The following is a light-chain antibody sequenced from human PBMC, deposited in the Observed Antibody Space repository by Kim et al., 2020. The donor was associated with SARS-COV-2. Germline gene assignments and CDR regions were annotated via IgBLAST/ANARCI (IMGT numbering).Light chain of an antibody. CDR1: QRVSSN. CDR2: GAS. V-gene: IGKV3D-15*01. J-gene: IGKJ5*01. Sequence: VSPGEKVALSCRASQRVSSNIGWDQQKPGQAPRLLIYGASSRATGIPARFSGSGSGTEFTLTISSLQSEDFAIYYCQQYDAGPITFGQGTRLEIK. CDR3: QQYDAGPIT.